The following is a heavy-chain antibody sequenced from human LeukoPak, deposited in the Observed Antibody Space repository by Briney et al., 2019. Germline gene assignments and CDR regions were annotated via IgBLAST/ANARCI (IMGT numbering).Heavy chain of an antibody. V-gene: IGHV4-39*01. CDR2: IYYSGST. CDR3: ARRLSSVADYYFDY. CDR1: GXSISSSSDY. D-gene: IGHD6-19*01. Sequence: SETLSLTCTVSGXSISSSSDYWGWIRQPPGKGLEWIGSIYYSGSTYYNPSLKSRVTISVDTSKNQFSLKLSSVTAADTAVYYCARRLSSVADYYFDYWGQGTLVTVSS. J-gene: IGHJ4*02.